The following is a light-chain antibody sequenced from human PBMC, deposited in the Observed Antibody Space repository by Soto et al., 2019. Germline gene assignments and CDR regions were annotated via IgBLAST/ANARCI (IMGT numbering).Light chain of an antibody. CDR1: SSDVGGYNY. Sequence: QSALTQRASVSGSPGQSITISCTGTSSDVGGYNYVSWYQQHPGKAPKLMIYDVSNRPSGVSNRFSGSKSGNTASLTISGLQAEDEADYYCSSYTSSSPLYVFGTGTKVTVL. CDR3: SSYTSSSPLYV. J-gene: IGLJ1*01. V-gene: IGLV2-14*01. CDR2: DVS.